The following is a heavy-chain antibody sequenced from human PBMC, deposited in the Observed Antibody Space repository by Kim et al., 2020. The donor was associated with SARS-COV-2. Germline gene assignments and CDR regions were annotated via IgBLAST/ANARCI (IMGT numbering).Heavy chain of an antibody. CDR3: AKDLYWDYNGAVAVDV. V-gene: IGHV3-23*01. Sequence: GGSLRLSCAASGFTFSSFAMNWVRQAPGKGLEWVSGICGSGGSYYSAAFVKRWTIFCSDTTNTTQFQLNNSLTADAAAVYYSAKDLYWDYNGAVAVDVWG. J-gene: IGHJ3*01. D-gene: IGHD1-7*01. CDR2: ICGSGGSY. CDR1: GFTFSSFA.